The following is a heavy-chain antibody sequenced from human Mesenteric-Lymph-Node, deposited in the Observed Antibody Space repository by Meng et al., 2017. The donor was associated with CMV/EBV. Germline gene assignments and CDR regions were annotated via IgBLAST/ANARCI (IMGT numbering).Heavy chain of an antibody. CDR1: GFGISHFA. Sequence: AASGFGISHFAVSWVRQPPGKGLEWVSLITGGGHTTHYADSVKGRFTISSDNSENTVYLQMTSLRAEDTAIYYCAKVTGVTRGGNDYWGQGTLVTVSS. D-gene: IGHD4-23*01. CDR2: ITGGGHTT. J-gene: IGHJ4*02. CDR3: AKVTGVTRGGNDY. V-gene: IGHV3-23*01.